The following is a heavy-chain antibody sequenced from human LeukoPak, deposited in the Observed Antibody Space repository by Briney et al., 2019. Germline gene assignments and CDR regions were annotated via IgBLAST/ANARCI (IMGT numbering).Heavy chain of an antibody. V-gene: IGHV4-30-4*08. CDR1: GGSISSGDYY. CDR2: IYYSGSP. Sequence: SETLSLTCTVSGGSISSGDYYWSWIRQPPGKGLEWIGYIYYSGSPYYNPSLKSRVTISVDTSKNQFSLKLSSVTAADTAVYYCARGPAKVFGVVIAWFDPWGQGTLVTVSS. J-gene: IGHJ5*02. CDR3: ARGPAKVFGVVIAWFDP. D-gene: IGHD3-3*01.